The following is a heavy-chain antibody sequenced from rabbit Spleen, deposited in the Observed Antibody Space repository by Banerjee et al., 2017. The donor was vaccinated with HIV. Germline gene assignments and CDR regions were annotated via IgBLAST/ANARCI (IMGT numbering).Heavy chain of an antibody. Sequence: QEQLVESGGDLVQPEGSLTLTCTASGVSFSSSSYMCWVRQAPGKGLEWIACIDSGSSGFTYFATWAKGRFTISKTSSTTVTLQMTRLTAADTATYFCARDTSSSFSSYGMDLWGQGTLVTVS. D-gene: IGHD1-1*01. CDR3: ARDTSSSFSSYGMDL. CDR2: IDSGSSGFT. CDR1: GVSFSSSSY. J-gene: IGHJ6*01. V-gene: IGHV1S45*01.